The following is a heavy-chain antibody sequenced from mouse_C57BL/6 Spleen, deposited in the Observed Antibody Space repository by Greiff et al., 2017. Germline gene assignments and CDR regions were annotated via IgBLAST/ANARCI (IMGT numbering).Heavy chain of an antibody. CDR3: ASPYYGSSYGYFEV. J-gene: IGHJ1*03. CDR1: GYTFTSYW. Sequence: VQLQQPGAELVKPGASVKLSCKASGYTFTSYWMQWVKQRPGQGLEWIGEIDPSDSYTNYNQKFKGKATLTVDTSSSTAYMQLSSLTSEDSAVYYCASPYYGSSYGYFEVWGTGTTVTVSS. D-gene: IGHD1-1*01. V-gene: IGHV1-50*01. CDR2: IDPSDSYT.